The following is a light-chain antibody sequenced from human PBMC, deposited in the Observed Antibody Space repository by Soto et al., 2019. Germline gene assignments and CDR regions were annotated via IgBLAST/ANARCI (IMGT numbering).Light chain of an antibody. V-gene: IGLV1-44*01. CDR2: RSD. CDR1: SSNIGSNH. J-gene: IGLJ2*01. Sequence: QSVLTQSPSASGTPGQRVIIACSGSSSNIGSNHVNWYRHLPGAAPKLLIFRSDQRPSGVPDRFSGSKSGTTASLAISGLQSGDDADYYCAAWDDSRYGVVFGGGTQLTVL. CDR3: AAWDDSRYGVV.